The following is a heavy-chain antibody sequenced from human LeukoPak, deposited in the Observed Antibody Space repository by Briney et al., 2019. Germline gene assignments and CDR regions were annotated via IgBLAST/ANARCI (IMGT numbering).Heavy chain of an antibody. CDR1: GYTFTGYY. V-gene: IGHV1-2*02. Sequence: GASVKVSCGASGYTFTGYYMHWVRQATGQGLEWIGWINPNSGGTNYAQKFQGRVTMTRDTSISTAYMELSRLRSDDTAVHYCATTYYYDSSARAFDIWGQGTMVTVSS. CDR2: INPNSGGT. J-gene: IGHJ3*02. CDR3: ATTYYYDSSARAFDI. D-gene: IGHD3-22*01.